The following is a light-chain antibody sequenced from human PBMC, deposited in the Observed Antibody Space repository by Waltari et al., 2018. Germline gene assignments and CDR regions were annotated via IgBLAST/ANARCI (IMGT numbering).Light chain of an antibody. CDR2: RNH. CDR1: SSNIGINY. V-gene: IGLV1-47*01. CDR3: AAWDDSLSAWV. Sequence: QSVVTQPPSASGTPGQRVTISCSGSSSNIGINYVYWYLQFPGTAPKLPNYRNHQRPSGVPDRFAGSKSGTSASLAISGLRSEDEADYYCAAWDDSLSAWVFGGGTKLTVL. J-gene: IGLJ3*02.